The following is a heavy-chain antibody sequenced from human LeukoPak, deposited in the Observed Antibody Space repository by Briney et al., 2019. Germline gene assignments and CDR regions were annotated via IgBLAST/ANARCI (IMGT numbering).Heavy chain of an antibody. V-gene: IGHV3-23*01. J-gene: IGHJ4*02. D-gene: IGHD3-22*01. CDR3: AKRGVVIRVILVGFHKEAYYFDS. CDR2: ISGSGGST. Sequence: GGSLRLSCAVSGITLSNYGMSWVRQAPGKGLEWVAGISGSGGSTYYADSVKGQFTISRDNSKNTLYLQMISLRAEDTAVYFCAKRGVVIRVILVGFHKEAYYFDSWGQGALVTVSS. CDR1: GITLSNYG.